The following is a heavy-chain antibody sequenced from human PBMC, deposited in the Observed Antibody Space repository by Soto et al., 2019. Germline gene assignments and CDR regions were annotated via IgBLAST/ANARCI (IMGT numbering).Heavy chain of an antibody. CDR2: IYNSGST. CDR1: GGSINTYY. Sequence: QVQLQESGPGLVKPSETLSLTCTVSGGSINTYYWSWIRQSPGKGLEWIGYIYNSGSTRYNPSLEXXVXIXXDTSKNQCSLKLSSVTAIDTAVYYCAIMTNWYFDFWGRGTLVTVSS. CDR3: AIMTNWYFDF. D-gene: IGHD2-8*01. J-gene: IGHJ2*01. V-gene: IGHV4-4*08.